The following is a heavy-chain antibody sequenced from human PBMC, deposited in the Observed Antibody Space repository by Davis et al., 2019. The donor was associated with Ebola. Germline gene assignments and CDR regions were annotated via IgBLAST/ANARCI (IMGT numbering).Heavy chain of an antibody. Sequence: GESLKISCAASGFIFSSYVMSWARQAPGKGLEWVSSINAGGDSTYYAASVQGRFTISRDNSRKTVELQMNSLRAEDTAMYFCVKGGLATRAFDNWGQGTLVTVSS. CDR3: VKGGLATRAFDN. J-gene: IGHJ4*02. V-gene: IGHV3-23*01. CDR2: INAGGDST. D-gene: IGHD4-23*01. CDR1: GFIFSSYV.